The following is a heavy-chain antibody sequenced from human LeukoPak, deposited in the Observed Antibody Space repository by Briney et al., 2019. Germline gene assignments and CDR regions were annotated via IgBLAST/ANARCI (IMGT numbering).Heavy chain of an antibody. J-gene: IGHJ4*02. Sequence: ASVKVSCKASGYTFTGYYMHWVRQAPGQGLEWMGRINPNSGGTNYAQKFQGRVTMTRDTSISTAYMELSRLRSDDTAVYYCARAFGVIGAAGRSFDYWGQGTLVTVSS. D-gene: IGHD6-13*01. V-gene: IGHV1-2*06. CDR1: GYTFTGYY. CDR3: ARAFGVIGAAGRSFDY. CDR2: INPNSGGT.